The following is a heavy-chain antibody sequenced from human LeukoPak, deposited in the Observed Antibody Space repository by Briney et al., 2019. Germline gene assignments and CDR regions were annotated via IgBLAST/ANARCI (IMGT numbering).Heavy chain of an antibody. CDR2: IYYSGST. J-gene: IGHJ4*02. Sequence: SETLSLTCTVSGESISGFYWTWIRQPPGKGLEWIGYIYYSGSTNYNPSLKSRVTISVDTSKNQFSLRLSSVTAADTALYYCARRSTVLTANYEYWGQGTLVTVSA. CDR3: ARRSTVLTANYEY. V-gene: IGHV4-59*08. CDR1: GESISGFY. D-gene: IGHD4-23*01.